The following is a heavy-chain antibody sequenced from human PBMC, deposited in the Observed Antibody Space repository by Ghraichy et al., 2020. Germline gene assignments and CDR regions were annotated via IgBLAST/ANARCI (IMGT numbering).Heavy chain of an antibody. J-gene: IGHJ5*02. Sequence: SETLSLTCAVYGGSFSGYYCCWIRKRPGKGLEWIGDINHSGNTNYNPSLKSRVIISVDTAKNQFYLKLTSVTAADTAVYYCARGRVSRMCRGVIISRQFNPWGQGTLVTVSS. CDR3: ARGRVSRMCRGVIISRQFNP. CDR1: GGSFSGYY. CDR2: INHSGNT. D-gene: IGHD3-10*01. V-gene: IGHV4-34*01.